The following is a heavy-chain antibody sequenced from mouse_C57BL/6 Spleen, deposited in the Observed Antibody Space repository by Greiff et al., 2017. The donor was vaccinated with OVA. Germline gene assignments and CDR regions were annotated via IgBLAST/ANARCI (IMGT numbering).Heavy chain of an antibody. J-gene: IGHJ2*01. V-gene: IGHV1-50*01. Sequence: QVQLQQPGAELVKPGASVKLSCKASGYTFTSYWMQWVKQRPGQGLEWIGEIDPSDSYTNYNQKFKGKATLTVDTSSSTAYMQLSSLTSEDSAVYYCARGNYYGDWGQGTTLTVSS. CDR2: IDPSDSYT. CDR1: GYTFTSYW. CDR3: ARGNYYGD. D-gene: IGHD1-1*01.